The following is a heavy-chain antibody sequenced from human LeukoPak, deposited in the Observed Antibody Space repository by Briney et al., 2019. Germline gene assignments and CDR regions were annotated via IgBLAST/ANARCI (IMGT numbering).Heavy chain of an antibody. V-gene: IGHV4-30-4*01. D-gene: IGHD3-22*01. CDR1: GGSISSGDYY. CDR2: IYYSGST. CDR3: ARENRSPDSSGQQDAFDI. J-gene: IGHJ3*02. Sequence: SQTLSLTCTVSGGSISSGDYYWSWIRQPPGKGLEWNGYIYYSGSTYYNPSLKSRVTISVDTSKNQFSLKLSSVTAADTAVYYCARENRSPDSSGQQDAFDIWGQGTMVTVSS.